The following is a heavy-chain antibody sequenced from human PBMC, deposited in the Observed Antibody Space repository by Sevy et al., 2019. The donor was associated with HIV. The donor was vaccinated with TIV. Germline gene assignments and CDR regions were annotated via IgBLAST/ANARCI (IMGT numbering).Heavy chain of an antibody. V-gene: IGHV3-23*01. Sequence: GGSLRLSCAASGFTFSSYAMSWVRQAPGKGLEWVSPISGSGGSTYYADSVKGRFTISRDNSKNTLYLQMNSLRAEDTAVYYCAKDYYDSSGYLQRIDYWGQGTLVTVSS. CDR2: ISGSGGST. CDR1: GFTFSSYA. CDR3: AKDYYDSSGYLQRIDY. D-gene: IGHD3-22*01. J-gene: IGHJ4*02.